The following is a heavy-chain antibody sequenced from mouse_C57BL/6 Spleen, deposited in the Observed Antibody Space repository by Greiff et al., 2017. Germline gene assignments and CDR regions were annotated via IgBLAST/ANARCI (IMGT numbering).Heavy chain of an antibody. J-gene: IGHJ4*01. CDR1: GFTFSDYG. Sequence: EVMLVESGGGLVQPGGSLKLSCAASGFTFSDYGMAWVRQAPRKGPEWVAFISNLAYSIYYADTVTGRFTISRENAKNTLYLEMSSLRSEDTAMYYCARQPLLRPEGYAMDYWGQGTSVTVSS. D-gene: IGHD1-2*01. CDR3: ARQPLLRPEGYAMDY. CDR2: ISNLAYSI. V-gene: IGHV5-15*01.